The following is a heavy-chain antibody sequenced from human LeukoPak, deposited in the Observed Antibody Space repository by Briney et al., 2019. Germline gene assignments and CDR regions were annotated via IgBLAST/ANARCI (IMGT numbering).Heavy chain of an antibody. V-gene: IGHV3-23*01. Sequence: GGSLRLSCAASGFTFATYAMSWVRQPPGKGLEWVSSISGSADITYYADSVKGRFTISRDNSKNTLYLQMNSLSAEDTAVYYCAKNYYDSSGYYYEGLLDYWGQGTLVTVSS. CDR3: AKNYYDSSGYYYEGLLDY. CDR2: ISGSADIT. J-gene: IGHJ4*02. CDR1: GFTFATYA. D-gene: IGHD3-22*01.